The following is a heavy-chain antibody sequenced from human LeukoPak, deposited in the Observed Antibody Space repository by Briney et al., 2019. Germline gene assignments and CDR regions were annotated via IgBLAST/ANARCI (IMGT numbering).Heavy chain of an antibody. CDR2: ISSSSTYI. CDR1: GLIFSSHT. CDR3: ARDTGPFDY. J-gene: IGHJ4*02. V-gene: IGHV3-21*01. Sequence: KAGGSLRLSCAASGLIFSSHTMNWVRQAPGKGLEWVSSISSSSTYIDYADSVKGRFTISRDNAKNSLYLQMSSLRAEDTAVYYCARDTGPFDYWGQGTLVTVPS.